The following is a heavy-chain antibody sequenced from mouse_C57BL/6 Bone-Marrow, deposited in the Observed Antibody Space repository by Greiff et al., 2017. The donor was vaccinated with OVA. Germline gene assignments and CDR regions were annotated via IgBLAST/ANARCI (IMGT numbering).Heavy chain of an antibody. D-gene: IGHD2-13*01. CDR2: IHPNSGST. CDR3: ARERLVTTLDD. J-gene: IGHJ2*01. V-gene: IGHV1-64*01. CDR1: GYTFTSYW. Sequence: VQLQQPGAELVKPGASVKLSCKASGYTFTSYWMHWVKQRPGQGLEWIGMIHPNSGSTNYNEKFKSKATLTVDKSSSTAYMQLSSLTSEDSAVYYCARERLVTTLDDWGQGTTLTVSS.